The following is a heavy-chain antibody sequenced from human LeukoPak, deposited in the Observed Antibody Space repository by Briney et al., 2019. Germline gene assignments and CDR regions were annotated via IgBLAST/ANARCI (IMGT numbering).Heavy chain of an antibody. D-gene: IGHD3-3*01. CDR2: ISYDGSNK. J-gene: IGHJ4*02. Sequence: GGSLSLSCPASGFTFSSYGMHWVRKAPAKGLEWVAVISYDGSNKYYADSVKGRFTISRDNSKNTLYLQMNSLRAEDTAVYYCAKDPSTYYDFWSGYQYYFDYWGQGTLVTVSS. V-gene: IGHV3-30*18. CDR1: GFTFSSYG. CDR3: AKDPSTYYDFWSGYQYYFDY.